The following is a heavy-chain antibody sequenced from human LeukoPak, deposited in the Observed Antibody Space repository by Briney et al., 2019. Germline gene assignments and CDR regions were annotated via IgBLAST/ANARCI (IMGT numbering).Heavy chain of an antibody. V-gene: IGHV3-11*01. CDR1: GFTFSDYY. J-gene: IGHJ5*02. CDR2: ISSSGSTI. CDR3: ARDQGIAAAGTNWFNP. D-gene: IGHD6-13*01. Sequence: GGSLRLSCAASGFTFSDYYMSWIRQAPGKGLEWVSYISSSGSTIYYADSVKGRFTISRDNAKNSLYLQMNSLRAEDTAVYYCARDQGIAAAGTNWFNPWGQGTLVTVSS.